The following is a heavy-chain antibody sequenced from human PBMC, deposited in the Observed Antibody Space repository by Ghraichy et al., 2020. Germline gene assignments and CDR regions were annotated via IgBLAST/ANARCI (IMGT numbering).Heavy chain of an antibody. CDR3: ARDRLPLNGDFVS. Sequence: GGSLRLSCVASGFPFSDYSMNWVRQAPGKGLEWVSSIDLTSSYIYYADSLKGRFTISRDNARNSLYLQMNSLRAEDMAVYYCARDRLPLNGDFVSWGQGSLVTVSS. D-gene: IGHD2-21*02. J-gene: IGHJ5*01. V-gene: IGHV3-21*01. CDR1: GFPFSDYS. CDR2: IDLTSSYI.